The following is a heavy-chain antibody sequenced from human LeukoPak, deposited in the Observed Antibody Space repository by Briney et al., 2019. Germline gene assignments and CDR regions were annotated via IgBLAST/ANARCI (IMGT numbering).Heavy chain of an antibody. CDR3: ARAVRGVCCFDY. D-gene: IGHD3-10*01. CDR2: INPNSGGT. CDR1: GYTFTGYY. V-gene: IGHV1-2*02. Sequence: ASVKVSCKASGYTFTGYYMHWVRQAPGQGLEWMGWINPNSGGTNYAQKFQGRVTMTRDTSVSTAYMELSRLRSDDTAVYYCARAVRGVCCFDYWGQGTLVTVSS. J-gene: IGHJ4*02.